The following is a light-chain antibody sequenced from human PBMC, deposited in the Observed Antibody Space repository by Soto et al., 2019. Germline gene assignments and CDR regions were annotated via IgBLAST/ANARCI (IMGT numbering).Light chain of an antibody. Sequence: DIQLTQSPSFLSASVGDRVTITCRASQDITNFLAWYQQKPGKAPELLIYGASTLHSGVPSRFSGSGSGTEFTLTIISLQPEDFATYHCQHLNSYPYTFGQGTKVDIK. V-gene: IGKV1-9*01. CDR3: QHLNSYPYT. CDR1: QDITNF. J-gene: IGKJ2*01. CDR2: GAS.